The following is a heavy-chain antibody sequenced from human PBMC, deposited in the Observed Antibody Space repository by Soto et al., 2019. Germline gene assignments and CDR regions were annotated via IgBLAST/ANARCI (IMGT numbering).Heavy chain of an antibody. Sequence: WGSLRLSCAASGFTFVNAWIIFFRHSPFKWLEWVVRIKSKTDGGTTDYAAPVKGRFTISRDDSKNTLYLQMNSLKTEDTAVYYCTTDWTGYCSSTSCSDFDYWGQGTLVTVSS. CDR1: GFTFVNAW. J-gene: IGHJ4*02. CDR3: TTDWTGYCSSTSCSDFDY. CDR2: IKSKTDGGTT. V-gene: IGHV3-15*01. D-gene: IGHD2-2*03.